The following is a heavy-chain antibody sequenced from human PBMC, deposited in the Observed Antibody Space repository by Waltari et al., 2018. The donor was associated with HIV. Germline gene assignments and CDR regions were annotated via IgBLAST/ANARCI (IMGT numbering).Heavy chain of an antibody. CDR2: ISRIFGKA. CDR1: RCTSSSSA. CDR3: ARALVVVTAIPNLEAFDI. Sequence: HVQLVQSGAEVKKPGSSVKASCKAPRCTSSSSAIPRVRQAPGQGLEWMGGISRIFGKANYAKKFQGRVTITADESTSTAYMELSSLRSEDTAVYYCARALVVVTAIPNLEAFDIWGQGTMVTVSS. V-gene: IGHV1-69*12. J-gene: IGHJ3*02. D-gene: IGHD2-21*02.